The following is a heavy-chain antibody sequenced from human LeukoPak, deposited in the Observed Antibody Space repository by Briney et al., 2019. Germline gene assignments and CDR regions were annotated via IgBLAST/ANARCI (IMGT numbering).Heavy chain of an antibody. J-gene: IGHJ4*02. CDR2: LSWNSGSI. D-gene: IGHD5-12*01. Sequence: GRSLRLSCAASGFTFDDHAMHWVRQAPGKGLEWVSGLSWNSGSIDYADSVKGRFTISRDNAKNTLYLQMNSLRAEDTAVYYCARENGGYVYWGQGTLVTVSS. CDR1: GFTFDDHA. CDR3: ARENGGYVY. V-gene: IGHV3-9*01.